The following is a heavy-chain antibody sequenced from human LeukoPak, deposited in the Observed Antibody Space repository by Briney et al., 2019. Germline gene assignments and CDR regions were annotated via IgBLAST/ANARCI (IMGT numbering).Heavy chain of an antibody. Sequence: SETLSLTCTVSGGSISSSSYYWGWIRQPPGKGLEWIGSIYYSGSTYYNPSLKSRVTISVDTSKNQFSLKLSSVTAADTAVYYCARGRPEFTIFGVVISYFDYWGQGTLVTVSS. D-gene: IGHD3-3*01. CDR3: ARGRPEFTIFGVVISYFDY. CDR2: IYYSGST. V-gene: IGHV4-39*01. CDR1: GGSISSSSYY. J-gene: IGHJ4*02.